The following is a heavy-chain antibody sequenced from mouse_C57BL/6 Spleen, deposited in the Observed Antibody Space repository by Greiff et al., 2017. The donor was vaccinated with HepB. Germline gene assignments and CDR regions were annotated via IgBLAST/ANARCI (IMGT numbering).Heavy chain of an antibody. D-gene: IGHD2-4*01. CDR2: ISDGGSYT. V-gene: IGHV5-4*03. J-gene: IGHJ4*01. CDR1: GFTFSSYA. CDR3: ARAYDYDGYYYAMDY. Sequence: EVKVVESGGGLVKPGGSLKLSCAASGFTFSSYAMSWVRQTPEKRLEWVATISDGGSYTYYPDNVKGRFTISRDNAKNNLYLQMSHLKSEDTAMYYCARAYDYDGYYYAMDYWGQGTSVTVSS.